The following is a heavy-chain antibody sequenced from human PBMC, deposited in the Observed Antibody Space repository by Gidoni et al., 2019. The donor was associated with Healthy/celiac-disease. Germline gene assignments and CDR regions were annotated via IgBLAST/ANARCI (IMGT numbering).Heavy chain of an antibody. CDR3: AAEIHQSDYGDDP. CDR2: IVVGSCNT. D-gene: IGHD4-17*01. Sequence: QMQLVQSGPEVQTPGNSVKVPCKASCFPFTSSAVQWVRHARGQRLEWIGWIVVGSCNTNYAQKFQERVTITRDMSTSTAYRELSSLRSEDTAVYYCAAEIHQSDYGDDPWGQGTLVTVSS. CDR1: CFPFTSSA. J-gene: IGHJ5*02. V-gene: IGHV1-58*01.